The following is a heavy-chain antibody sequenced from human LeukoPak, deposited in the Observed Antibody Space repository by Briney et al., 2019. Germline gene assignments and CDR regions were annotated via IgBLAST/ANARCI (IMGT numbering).Heavy chain of an antibody. J-gene: IGHJ4*02. CDR2: INTHKGNI. V-gene: IGHV1-18*01. CDR3: PRDPRGGTCHYAVY. Sequence: SVNVSCMTSAYTLYNYCISWVRQAAGQGREWMAWINTHKGNINHAHTVQGTVTLTTDPHRHTAYMETESLSSDGPGVIFCPRDPRGGTCHYAVYWGRGALATVSS. D-gene: IGHD2-21*01. CDR1: AYTLYNYC.